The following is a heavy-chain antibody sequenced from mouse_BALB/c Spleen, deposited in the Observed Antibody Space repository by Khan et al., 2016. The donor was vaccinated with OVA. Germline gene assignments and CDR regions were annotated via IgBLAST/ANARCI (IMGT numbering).Heavy chain of an antibody. CDR1: GYTFTRYW. CDR2: IYPGDGDT. Sequence: QVQLQQPGAELARPGASVKLSCKASGYTFTRYWMQWVKQRPGQGLEWIGAIYPGDGDTKYTQKFKGKATLTADKSSSTAYMELSSWASEDSAVYYCASHYGSYFDYWGQGTTLTVSS. J-gene: IGHJ2*01. V-gene: IGHV1-87*01. CDR3: ASHYGSYFDY. D-gene: IGHD2-1*01.